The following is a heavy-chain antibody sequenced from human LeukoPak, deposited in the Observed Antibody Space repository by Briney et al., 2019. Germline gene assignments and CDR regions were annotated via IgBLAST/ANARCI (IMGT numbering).Heavy chain of an antibody. V-gene: IGHV4-34*01. CDR3: ARGPRFGELLWHWFDP. CDR1: GGSFSGYY. CDR2: MYHSGST. D-gene: IGHD3-10*01. J-gene: IGHJ5*02. Sequence: PSETLSLTCAVYGGSFSGYYWSWIRQPPGKGLEWIGIMYHSGSTYYNPPLKSRVTISEDTSKNQFSLKLRSVTAADTAVYYCARGPRFGELLWHWFDPWGQGTLVTVSS.